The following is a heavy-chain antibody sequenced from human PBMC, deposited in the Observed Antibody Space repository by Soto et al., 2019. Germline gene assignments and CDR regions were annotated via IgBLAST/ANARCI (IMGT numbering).Heavy chain of an antibody. D-gene: IGHD3-3*01. J-gene: IGHJ6*02. CDR2: INSDGSST. V-gene: IGHV3-74*01. CDR1: GFTFSSYW. Sequence: EVQLVESGGGLVQPGGSLRLSCAASGFTFSSYWMHWVRQAPGKGLVWVSRINSDGSSTSYADSVKGRFTISRDNAKNTLYLQMNSLRAEDTAVYYCAREEFELRFLEWLFGGMDVWGQGTTVTVSS. CDR3: AREEFELRFLEWLFGGMDV.